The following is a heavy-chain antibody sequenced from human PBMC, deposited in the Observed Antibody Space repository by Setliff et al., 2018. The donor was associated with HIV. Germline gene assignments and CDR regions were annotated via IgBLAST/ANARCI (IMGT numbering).Heavy chain of an antibody. J-gene: IGHJ4*02. D-gene: IGHD6-19*01. V-gene: IGHV2-5*02. CDR1: GFSLATDGVS. Sequence: SGPTLVNPTETLTLTCAFSGFSLATDGVSLGWIHQPPGEGPEWLALIYWDGDTRYNPSLKGRLTVTKDTSKNQVLLTMTNMDPLDTATYYCAHNHLAVAGSHYFDYWGQGTLVTVSS. CDR3: AHNHLAVAGSHYFDY. CDR2: IYWDGDT.